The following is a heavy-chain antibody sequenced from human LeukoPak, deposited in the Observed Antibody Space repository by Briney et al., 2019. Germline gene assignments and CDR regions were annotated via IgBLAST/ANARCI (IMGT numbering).Heavy chain of an antibody. J-gene: IGHJ4*02. CDR1: GLTFDDYA. CDR2: ISWNSGSI. Sequence: GGSLRLSCAASGLTFDDYAMHWVRQAPGKGLEWVSGISWNSGSIGYADSVKGRFTISRDNAKNSLYLQMNSLRAEDTALHYCAKDLVYDSSGSMDYWGQGTLVTVSS. CDR3: AKDLVYDSSGSMDY. V-gene: IGHV3-9*01. D-gene: IGHD3-22*01.